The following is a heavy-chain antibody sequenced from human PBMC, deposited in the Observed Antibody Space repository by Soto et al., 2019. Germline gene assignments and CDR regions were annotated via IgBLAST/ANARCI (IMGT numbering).Heavy chain of an antibody. J-gene: IGHJ4*02. Sequence: VGSLRLSCAASGFTFSSYAMSWVRQAPGKGLEWVSAISGSGGSTFYAGSVKGRFTISRDNSKNTLYLQMNSLRAEDTAIYYCAKDPPSGIDYWGQGTLVTVSS. CDR2: ISGSGGST. V-gene: IGHV3-23*01. CDR3: AKDPPSGIDY. D-gene: IGHD1-26*01. CDR1: GFTFSSYA.